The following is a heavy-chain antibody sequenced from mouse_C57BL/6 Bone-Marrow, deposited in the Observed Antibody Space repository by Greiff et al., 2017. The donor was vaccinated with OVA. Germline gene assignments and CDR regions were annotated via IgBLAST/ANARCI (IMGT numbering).Heavy chain of an antibody. D-gene: IGHD2-2*01. CDR2: IYPGDGDT. Sequence: VKLQESGPELVKPGASVKISCKASGYAFSSSWMNWVKQRPGKGLEWIGRIYPGDGDTNYNGKFKGKATLTADKSSSTAYMQLSSLTSEDSAVYFCAIYYGSPWFAYWGQGTLVTVSA. V-gene: IGHV1-82*01. CDR3: AIYYGSPWFAY. J-gene: IGHJ3*01. CDR1: GYAFSSSW.